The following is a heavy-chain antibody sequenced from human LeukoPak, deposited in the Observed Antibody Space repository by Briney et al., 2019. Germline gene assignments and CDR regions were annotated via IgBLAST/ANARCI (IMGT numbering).Heavy chain of an antibody. J-gene: IGHJ4*02. Sequence: ASVKVSCKASGYTFTSYDFNWVRQATGQRPEWMGWMSPTSGDTGYAQKFQDRVTMTRNTSISTAYMELSSLRSDDTAVYYCARGPPNWGYDYWGPGTLVTVSS. CDR2: MSPTSGDT. V-gene: IGHV1-8*01. D-gene: IGHD7-27*01. CDR3: ARGPPNWGYDY. CDR1: GYTFTSYD.